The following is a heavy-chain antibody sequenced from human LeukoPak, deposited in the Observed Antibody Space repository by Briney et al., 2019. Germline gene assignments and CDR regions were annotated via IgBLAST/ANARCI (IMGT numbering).Heavy chain of an antibody. CDR3: ARGPTYYDFWSGYYTEYYFDY. D-gene: IGHD3-3*01. V-gene: IGHV1-18*01. CDR1: GYTFTSYG. CDR2: ISAYNGNT. J-gene: IGHJ4*02. Sequence: ASVKVSCKDSGYTFTSYGISWVRQAPGQGLEWMGWISAYNGNTNYAQKLQGRVTMTTDTSTSTAYMELRSLRSDDTAVYYCARGPTYYDFWSGYYTEYYFDYWGQGTLVTVSS.